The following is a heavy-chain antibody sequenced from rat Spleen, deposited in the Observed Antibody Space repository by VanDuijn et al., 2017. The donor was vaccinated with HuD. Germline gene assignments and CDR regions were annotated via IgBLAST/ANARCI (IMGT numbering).Heavy chain of an antibody. CDR2: ISYDGSST. J-gene: IGHJ2*01. Sequence: EVQLVESGGGLVQPGRSLKLSCAASGFTFSDYAMAWVRQAPKKGLEWVATISYDGSSTYYRDSVKGRFTISRDNAKSTLYLQMDSLRSEDTATYYCARHRGMMVVITPFDYWGQGVMVTVSS. CDR1: GFTFSDYA. V-gene: IGHV5-17*01. CDR3: ARHRGMMVVITPFDY. D-gene: IGHD1-12*02.